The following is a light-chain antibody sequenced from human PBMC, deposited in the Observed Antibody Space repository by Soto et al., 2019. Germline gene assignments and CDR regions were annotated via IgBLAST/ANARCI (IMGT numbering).Light chain of an antibody. CDR2: DAS. Sequence: EIVVTQSPATLSLSTGERATLSCRASQSVSRYLAWYQQKPGQAPRLLIYDASNRATGIPARFSGSGSGTDFTLTISSLEPEDFAVYYCQQRSNWPPITFAQGTRLEIK. CDR3: QQRSNWPPIT. J-gene: IGKJ5*01. V-gene: IGKV3-11*01. CDR1: QSVSRY.